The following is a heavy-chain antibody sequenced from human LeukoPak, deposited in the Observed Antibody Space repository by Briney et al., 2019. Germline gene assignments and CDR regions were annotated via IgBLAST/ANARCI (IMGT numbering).Heavy chain of an antibody. D-gene: IGHD6-25*01. CDR2: IYPGDSDA. V-gene: IGHV5-51*01. J-gene: IGHJ3*02. Sequence: GESLKISCRGSEYSFNIYWIAWVRQMPGKGLEWMGVIYPGDSDARYSPSSQGQVTMSADESINTAYLQWSSLKASDTAMYYCARRSANLGHALDIWGQGTMVIVS. CDR3: ARRSANLGHALDI. CDR1: EYSFNIYW.